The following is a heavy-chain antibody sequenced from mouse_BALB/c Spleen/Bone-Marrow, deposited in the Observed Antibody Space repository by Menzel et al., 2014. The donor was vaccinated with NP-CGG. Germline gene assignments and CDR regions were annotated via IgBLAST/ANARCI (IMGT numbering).Heavy chain of an antibody. Sequence: LVESGAELVKPGASVKLSCKASGYTFTSYYMYWVKQRPGQGLEWIGEINPSNGGTNFNEKFKSKATLTVDKSSSTTSNMLRSLTTEDYGVYYCSRGGDSPFAYWGQGTLVTVSA. CDR2: INPSNGGT. CDR3: SRGGDSPFAY. J-gene: IGHJ3*01. CDR1: GYTFTSYY. V-gene: IGHV1-53*01.